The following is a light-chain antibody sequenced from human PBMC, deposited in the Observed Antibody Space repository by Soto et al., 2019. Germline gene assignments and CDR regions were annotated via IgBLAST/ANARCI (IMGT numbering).Light chain of an antibody. J-gene: IGKJ1*01. V-gene: IGKV1-5*03. Sequence: DIQMTQSPSSVSASVGDRVTITCRASQSISSWLAWYQQKPGKAPKLLIYKASSLESGVPSRFSGSRSGTEFTLTISSLQPEDFASYYCLQDYGDSWTFGQGTKVDIK. CDR2: KAS. CDR1: QSISSW. CDR3: LQDYGDSWT.